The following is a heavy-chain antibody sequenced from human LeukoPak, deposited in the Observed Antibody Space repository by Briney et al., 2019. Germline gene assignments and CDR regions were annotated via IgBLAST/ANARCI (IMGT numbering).Heavy chain of an antibody. CDR2: IHYSGST. J-gene: IGHJ4*02. D-gene: IGHD1-26*01. CDR1: GDSISSSSYY. CDR3: AIDSGSYFDY. Sequence: PSETLSLTCTVSGDSISSSSYYWGWIRQPPGKGLEWIGSIHYSGSTYYSPSLKSRVTISVDTSKNQFSLKLSSVTAADTAVYYCAIDSGSYFDYWGQGTLVTVSS. V-gene: IGHV4-39*01.